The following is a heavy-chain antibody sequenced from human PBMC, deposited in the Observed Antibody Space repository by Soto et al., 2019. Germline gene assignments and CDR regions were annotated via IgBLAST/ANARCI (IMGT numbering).Heavy chain of an antibody. J-gene: IGHJ4*02. CDR2: TYYRSKWYN. Sequence: SETLSLTCAISGDSVSSNSAAWNWIRQSPSRGLEWLGRTYYRSKWYNDYAVSVKSRITINPDTSKNQFSLQLNSVTPEDTAVYYCARGPRWAAAGMSFDYWGQGTLVTVSS. V-gene: IGHV6-1*01. CDR1: GDSVSSNSAA. CDR3: ARGPRWAAAGMSFDY. D-gene: IGHD6-13*01.